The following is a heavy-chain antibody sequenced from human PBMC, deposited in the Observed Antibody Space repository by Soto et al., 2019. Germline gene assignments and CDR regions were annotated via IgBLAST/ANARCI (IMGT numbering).Heavy chain of an antibody. CDR3: AKDDCGVGKYQLLCAFDI. J-gene: IGHJ3*02. CDR2: ISYDGSNK. D-gene: IGHD2-2*01. V-gene: IGHV3-30*18. Sequence: QVQLVESGGGVVQPGRSLRLSCAASGFTFSSYGMHWVRQAPGKGLEWVAVISYDGSNKYYADSVKGRFTISRDNSKNTLYLQMNSLRAEDTAVYYCAKDDCGVGKYQLLCAFDIWGQGTMVTVSS. CDR1: GFTFSSYG.